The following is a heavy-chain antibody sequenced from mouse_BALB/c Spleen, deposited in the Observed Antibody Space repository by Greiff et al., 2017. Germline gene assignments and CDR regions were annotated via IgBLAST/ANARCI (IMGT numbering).Heavy chain of an antibody. V-gene: IGHV1-9*01. CDR1: GYTFSSYW. Sequence: VQLQESGAELMKPGASVKISCKATGYTFSSYWIEWVKQRPGHGLEWIGEILPGSGSTNYNEKFKGKATFTADTSSNTAYMQLSSLTSEDSAVYYCARSLLRLQDYAMDYWGQGTSVTVSS. J-gene: IGHJ4*01. CDR3: ARSLLRLQDYAMDY. CDR2: ILPGSGST. D-gene: IGHD1-2*01.